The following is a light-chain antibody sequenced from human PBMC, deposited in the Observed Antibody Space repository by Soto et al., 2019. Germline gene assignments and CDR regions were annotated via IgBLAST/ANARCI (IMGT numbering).Light chain of an antibody. V-gene: IGKV1-39*01. CDR1: QSMSSY. CDR2: AAS. Sequence: DIQMTQSPSSLSASVRDRVTITCRASQSMSSYLNWYQQEPGKAPKLLIYAASSLQSGVPSRFSGSGSGTDFTLTIRSLQPEDFATYYCQQSYSTPLTFGGGTTVEIK. J-gene: IGKJ4*01. CDR3: QQSYSTPLT.